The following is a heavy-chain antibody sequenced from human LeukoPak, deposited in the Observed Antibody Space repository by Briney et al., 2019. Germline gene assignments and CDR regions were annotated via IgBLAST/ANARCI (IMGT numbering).Heavy chain of an antibody. CDR2: IYPSGNT. CDR1: GGSISSYY. Sequence: SETLSLTRTVSGGSISSYYWSWIRQPPGKGLEWIGYIYPSGNTNYNPSLKSRVTTSVDTSKNQFSLKLNSVTAADTAVYYCARRVVRGVHLFDYWGQGTLVTVSS. V-gene: IGHV4-59*08. CDR3: ARRVVRGVHLFDY. D-gene: IGHD3-10*01. J-gene: IGHJ4*02.